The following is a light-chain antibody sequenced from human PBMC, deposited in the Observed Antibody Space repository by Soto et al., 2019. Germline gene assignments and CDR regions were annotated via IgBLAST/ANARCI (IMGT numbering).Light chain of an antibody. CDR3: QQYNNWPPPYT. J-gene: IGKJ2*01. CDR2: GAS. V-gene: IGKV3-15*01. Sequence: EIVMTQSPATLSVSPGERATLSRRASQSVSSNLAWYQQKPGQAPRLLIYGASTRATGIPARFSGSGSGTEFTLTISSLQSEDSAVYYCQQYNNWPPPYTFGQGTQLEIK. CDR1: QSVSSN.